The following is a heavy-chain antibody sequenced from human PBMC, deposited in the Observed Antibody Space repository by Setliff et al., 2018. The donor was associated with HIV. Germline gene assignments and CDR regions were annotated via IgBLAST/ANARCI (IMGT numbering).Heavy chain of an antibody. CDR1: GFTFDDYA. J-gene: IGHJ6*02. CDR3: ARKLRPGYGMDV. V-gene: IGHV3-7*01. Sequence: GGSLRLSCAASGFTFDDYAMHWVRQAPGKGLEWVANIDQDGSEKNYVDSVKGRFTISRDNAENSLYLQLNSLRAEDTAVYYCARKLRPGYGMDVWGQGTPVTVSS. D-gene: IGHD3-10*01. CDR2: IDQDGSEK.